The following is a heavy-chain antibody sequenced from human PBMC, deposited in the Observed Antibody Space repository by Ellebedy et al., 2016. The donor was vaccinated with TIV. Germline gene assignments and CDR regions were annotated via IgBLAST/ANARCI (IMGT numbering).Heavy chain of an antibody. CDR2: IKQDGSEK. J-gene: IGHJ4*02. V-gene: IGHV3-7*03. Sequence: PGGSLRLSCAASGFTFSSNWMSWVRQPPGKGLEWVAYIKQDGSEKYYVDSVKGRFTISRDNAKTSLYLQMNSLRAEDTSVYYCARGRSFNWGQGTLFTASS. D-gene: IGHD3-10*01. CDR3: ARGRSFN. CDR1: GFTFSSNW.